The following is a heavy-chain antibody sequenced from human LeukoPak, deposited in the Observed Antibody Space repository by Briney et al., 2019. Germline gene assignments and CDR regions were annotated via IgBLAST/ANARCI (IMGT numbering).Heavy chain of an antibody. J-gene: IGHJ6*03. V-gene: IGHV3-30*02. Sequence: GGSLRLSCAASAFTFSRYGMHWVRQAPGKGLEWVAFIRYDGSNKYYADSVNGRFVISRDNSKNTLYLYMNSLRAEDTAVYYCAKDVKAGSWGDYYYYYMDVWGKGTTATISS. CDR2: IRYDGSNK. CDR1: AFTFSRYG. D-gene: IGHD1-14*01. CDR3: AKDVKAGSWGDYYYYYMDV.